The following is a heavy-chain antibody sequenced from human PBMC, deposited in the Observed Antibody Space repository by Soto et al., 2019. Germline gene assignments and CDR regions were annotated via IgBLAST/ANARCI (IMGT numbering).Heavy chain of an antibody. CDR3: ARDQGGGGLTLEY. CDR2: ISNSGRIT. CDR1: GFIFSDYY. J-gene: IGHJ4*02. V-gene: IGHV3-11*01. D-gene: IGHD3-16*01. Sequence: QVHLEESGGGLVKPGGSLRLSCTASGFIFSDYYMSWIRQAPGKGLEWVSDISNSGRITHHADSVEGRFTISRDNAKDSPYLQSNRLRPEESAIYYRARDQGGGGLTLEYWAQGPLVPVPS.